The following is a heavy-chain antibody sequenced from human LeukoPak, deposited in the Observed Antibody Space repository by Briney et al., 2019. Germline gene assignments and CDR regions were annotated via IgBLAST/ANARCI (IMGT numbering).Heavy chain of an antibody. D-gene: IGHD4-23*01. CDR3: ARVRSVGGNPHAFNI. J-gene: IGHJ3*02. Sequence: GGSLRLSCAASGFVFSSYRLYWVRQAPGKGPVWVSHIDGDGSDTDYADSVKGRFTISRDNAKNSLYLQMNSLRVEDTALYYCARVRSVGGNPHAFNIWGQGTMVTVSS. CDR1: GFVFSSYR. V-gene: IGHV3-74*01. CDR2: IDGDGSDT.